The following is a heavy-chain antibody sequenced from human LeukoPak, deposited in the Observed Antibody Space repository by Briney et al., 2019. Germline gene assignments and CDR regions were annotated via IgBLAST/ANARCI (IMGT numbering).Heavy chain of an antibody. V-gene: IGHV5-51*01. CDR3: ARRSAHGSGSYYLFDY. CDR1: GFSFPIYW. Sequence: GESLKISCKGSGFSFPIYWIGWVRQMPGKGLEWMGIIYPGDSDTRYSPSFQGQVTISADKSISTAYLQWSSLKASDTAIYYCARRSAHGSGSYYLFDYWGQGTLVTVSP. J-gene: IGHJ4*02. CDR2: IYPGDSDT. D-gene: IGHD3-10*01.